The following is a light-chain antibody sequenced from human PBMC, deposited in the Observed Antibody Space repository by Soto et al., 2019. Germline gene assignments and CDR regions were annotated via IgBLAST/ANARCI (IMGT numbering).Light chain of an antibody. V-gene: IGKV1-39*01. CDR1: QSIMSH. CDR2: AAS. J-gene: IGKJ1*01. CDR3: QQAYNTPRT. Sequence: DIQMPQSPSSLSASVGDRVTITCRASQSIMSHLNWYQHKSGKAPKLLIYAASSLHSGVPSRFSGSGSGTDFTLPISSLQAEDFGTYYCQQAYNTPRTFGQGTKVEIK.